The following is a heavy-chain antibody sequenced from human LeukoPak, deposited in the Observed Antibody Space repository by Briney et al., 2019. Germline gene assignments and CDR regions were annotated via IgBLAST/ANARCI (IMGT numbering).Heavy chain of an antibody. Sequence: GGSLRLSCAASGFTFDDYGMSWVRQAPGKGLEWVSGINWNGGSTGYADSVKGRFTISRDNSKNTLYLQMNSLRAEDTAVYYCAKGSYSSSWCLDYWGQGTLVTVSS. CDR1: GFTFDDYG. J-gene: IGHJ4*02. V-gene: IGHV3-20*04. D-gene: IGHD6-13*01. CDR3: AKGSYSSSWCLDY. CDR2: INWNGGST.